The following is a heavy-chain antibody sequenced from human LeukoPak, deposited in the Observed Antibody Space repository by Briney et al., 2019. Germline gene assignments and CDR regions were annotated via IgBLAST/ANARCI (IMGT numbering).Heavy chain of an antibody. J-gene: IGHJ3*02. D-gene: IGHD3-22*01. V-gene: IGHV4-34*01. CDR1: GGSFSGYY. CDR3: ARQPAYYYDRSGYYSGAFDI. CDR2: INHSGST. Sequence: SETLSLTCAVYGGSFSGYYWSWIRQPPGKGLEWIGEINHSGSTNYNPSLKSRVTISVDTSKNRFSLRLSSVTAADTAVYYCARQPAYYYDRSGYYSGAFDIWGQGTVVTVSS.